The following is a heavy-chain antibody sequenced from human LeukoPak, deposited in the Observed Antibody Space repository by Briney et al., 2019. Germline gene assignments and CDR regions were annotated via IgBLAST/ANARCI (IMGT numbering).Heavy chain of an antibody. CDR2: IYYSGST. V-gene: IGHV4-39*07. D-gene: IGHD4-17*01. J-gene: IGHJ2*01. CDR1: GGSISSSSYY. CDR3: ASPHYGDWYFDL. Sequence: SETLSLTCTVSGGSISSSSYYWGWIRQPPGKGLEWIGSIYYSGSTYYNPSLKCRVTISVDTSKNQFSLKLSSVPAADTAVYYCASPHYGDWYFDLWGRGTLVTVSS.